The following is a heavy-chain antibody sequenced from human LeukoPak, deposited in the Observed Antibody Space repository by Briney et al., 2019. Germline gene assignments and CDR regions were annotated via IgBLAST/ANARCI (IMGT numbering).Heavy chain of an antibody. D-gene: IGHD2-2*01. CDR3: ARDRVGYCSSTSCSYFDY. J-gene: IGHJ4*02. CDR2: ISYDGSNK. V-gene: IGHV3-30*01. Sequence: GRSLRPSCAASGFTFSSYAMHWVRQAPGKGLGWVAVISYDGSNKYYADSVKGRFTISRDNSKNTLYLQMNSLRAEDTAVYYCARDRVGYCSSTSCSYFDYWGQGTLVTVSS. CDR1: GFTFSSYA.